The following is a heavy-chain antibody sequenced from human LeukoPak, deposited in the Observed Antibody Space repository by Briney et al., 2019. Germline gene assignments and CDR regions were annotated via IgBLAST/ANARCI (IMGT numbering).Heavy chain of an antibody. CDR2: MNPNSGDT. CDR3: ARLARDGEHRAHWFDP. J-gene: IGHJ5*02. V-gene: IGHV1-8*01. D-gene: IGHD4-17*01. Sequence: GASVKVSCKPSGYTFTGYDINWVRQATGQGLEWMGWMNPNSGDTGYAQKLQGRVTMTRNTTISTAYMELSTLRSEGTAVYYCARLARDGEHRAHWFDPWGQGTLVTVSS. CDR1: GYTFTGYD.